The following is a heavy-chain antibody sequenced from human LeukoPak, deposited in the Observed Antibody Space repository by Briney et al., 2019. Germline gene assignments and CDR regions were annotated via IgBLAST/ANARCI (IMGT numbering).Heavy chain of an antibody. CDR1: GFTFSSYA. J-gene: IGHJ3*02. V-gene: IGHV3-23*01. Sequence: GGSLRLSCAASGFTFSSYAMSWVRQAPGKRLEWVSAISGSGGSTYYADSVKGRFTISRDNSKNTLYLQMNSLRAEDTAVYYCAKSGGYCSSTSCYSAFDIWGQGTMVTVSS. CDR2: ISGSGGST. CDR3: AKSGGYCSSTSCYSAFDI. D-gene: IGHD2-2*02.